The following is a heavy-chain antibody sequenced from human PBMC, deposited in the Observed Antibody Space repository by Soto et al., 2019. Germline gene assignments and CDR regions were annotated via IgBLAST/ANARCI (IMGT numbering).Heavy chain of an antibody. CDR1: GGSISSGGYY. V-gene: IGHV4-31*03. CDR2: IYYSGST. CDR3: ARDYYDILTGYYGYYGMDV. Sequence: SETLSLTCTVSGGSISSGGYYWSWIRQHPGKGLEWIGYIYYSGSTYYNPSLKSRVTISVDTSKNQFSLKLSSVTAADTAVHYCARDYYDILTGYYGYYGMDVWGQGTTVTVSS. D-gene: IGHD3-9*01. J-gene: IGHJ6*02.